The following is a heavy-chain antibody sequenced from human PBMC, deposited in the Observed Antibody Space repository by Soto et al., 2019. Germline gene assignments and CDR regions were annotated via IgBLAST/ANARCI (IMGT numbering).Heavy chain of an antibody. CDR3: AREKYETTVPPSFQH. CDR2: IWYDGNDK. Sequence: GGSLRLSCAVSGFTFSSYGMHWVRQAPGKGLEWLAVIWYDGNDKYYADSVKGRFTISRDNSKNTLYLQMNSLRAEDTAVYFCAREKYETTVPPSFQHWGRGSLVIVSS. V-gene: IGHV3-33*01. D-gene: IGHD4-17*01. CDR1: GFTFSSYG. J-gene: IGHJ1*01.